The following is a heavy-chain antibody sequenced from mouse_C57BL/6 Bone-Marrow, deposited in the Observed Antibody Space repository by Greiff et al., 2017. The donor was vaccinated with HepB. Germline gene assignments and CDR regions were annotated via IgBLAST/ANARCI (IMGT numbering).Heavy chain of an antibody. J-gene: IGHJ1*03. D-gene: IGHD1-1*01. Sequence: VQLKESGPGLVKPSQSLSLTCSVTGYSITSGYYWNWIRQFPGNKLEWMGYISYDGSNNYNPSLKNRISITRDTSKNQFFLKLNSVTTEDTATYYCARDDGSRRYFDVWGTGTTVTVSS. CDR1: GYSITSGYY. V-gene: IGHV3-6*01. CDR2: ISYDGSN. CDR3: ARDDGSRRYFDV.